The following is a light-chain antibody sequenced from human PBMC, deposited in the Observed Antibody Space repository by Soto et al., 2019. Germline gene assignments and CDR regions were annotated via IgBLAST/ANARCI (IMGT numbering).Light chain of an antibody. CDR3: QQTHSFPLT. V-gene: IGKV1-12*01. J-gene: IGKJ4*01. CDR1: QGISSR. Sequence: DIQMTQSPSSVSASVGDRVTITCRASQGISSRLAWYQQKPGKAPKVLIYTASRLQGGVRSRFSGSGSGTEFTLTINSLQPEDFTTYFCQQTHSFPLTFGGGTKVEVK. CDR2: TAS.